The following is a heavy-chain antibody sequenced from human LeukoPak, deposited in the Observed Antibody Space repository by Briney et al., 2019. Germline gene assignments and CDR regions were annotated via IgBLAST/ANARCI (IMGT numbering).Heavy chain of an antibody. Sequence: ASVKVSCKASGGTFSSYAISWVRQAPGQGLEWMGGIIPIFGTANYAQKFQGRVTITTDESTSTAYMELSSLRSEDTAVYYCARKHTIRQHNWFDPWGQGTLVTVSS. CDR3: ARKHTIRQHNWFDP. CDR2: IIPIFGTA. V-gene: IGHV1-69*05. CDR1: GGTFSSYA. D-gene: IGHD2-21*01. J-gene: IGHJ5*02.